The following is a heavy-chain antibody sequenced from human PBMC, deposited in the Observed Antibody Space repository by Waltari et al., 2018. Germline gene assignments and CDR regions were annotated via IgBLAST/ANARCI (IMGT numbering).Heavy chain of an antibody. CDR1: GFIFGTYA. J-gene: IGHJ5*02. V-gene: IGHV3-23*01. CDR3: TRASSRVAVAGTGANWFDP. Sequence: EVQLLESGGGLVQPGGSLRLSCTASGFIFGTYAMGWVRQAPGKGLEWVSTISDSGTSTYYGDSVKGRFNSSRDNSKSTLFLHLNSLRADDTAVYYCTRASSRVAVAGTGANWFDPWGQGTLVTVSS. D-gene: IGHD6-19*01. CDR2: ISDSGTST.